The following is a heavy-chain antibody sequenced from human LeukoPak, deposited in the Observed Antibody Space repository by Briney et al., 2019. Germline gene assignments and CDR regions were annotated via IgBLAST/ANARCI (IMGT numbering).Heavy chain of an antibody. V-gene: IGHV3-72*01. J-gene: IGHJ3*02. CDR1: GFTFSDHY. Sequence: GGSLRLSCAASGFTFSDHYMDWVRQAPGKGLEWVGRTRNKANSYTTEYAASVKGRFTISRDDSKNSLYLQMNSLKTEDTAVYYCAREAGSIVATIEAAFDIWGQGTMVTVSS. CDR3: AREAGSIVATIEAAFDI. D-gene: IGHD5-12*01. CDR2: TRNKANSYTT.